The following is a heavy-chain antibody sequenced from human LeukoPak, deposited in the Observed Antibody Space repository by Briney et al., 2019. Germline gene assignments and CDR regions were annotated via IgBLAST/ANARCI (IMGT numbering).Heavy chain of an antibody. CDR3: ASARGDWLLDAFDI. D-gene: IGHD3/OR15-3a*01. V-gene: IGHV3-53*01. Sequence: PPGGSLRLSCAASGFTVSSNYMSWVRQAPEKGLEWVSVLYSVGTTYYADSVKGRFTISRDNSKNTLYLQMNSLRAEDTAVYYCASARGDWLLDAFDIWGQGTMVTVSS. CDR2: LYSVGTT. J-gene: IGHJ3*02. CDR1: GFTVSSNY.